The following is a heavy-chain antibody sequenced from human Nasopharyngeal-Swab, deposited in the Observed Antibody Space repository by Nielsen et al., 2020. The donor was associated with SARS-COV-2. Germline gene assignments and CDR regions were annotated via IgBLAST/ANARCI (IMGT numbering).Heavy chain of an antibody. J-gene: IGHJ6*02. Sequence: VPQAPGKGLEWVGRIKSKTDGGTTDYAAPVKGRFTITRDDSKNTLYLQMNSLKTEDTAVYYCTTDLAYSGGDCYSPYYYGMDVWGQGTTVTVSS. V-gene: IGHV3-15*01. CDR2: IKSKTDGGTT. D-gene: IGHD2-21*02. CDR3: TTDLAYSGGDCYSPYYYGMDV.